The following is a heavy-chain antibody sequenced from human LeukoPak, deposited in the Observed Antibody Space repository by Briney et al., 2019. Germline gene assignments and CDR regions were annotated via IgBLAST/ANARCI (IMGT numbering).Heavy chain of an antibody. V-gene: IGHV3-74*01. Sequence: GGSPRLSCAASGFTFSPYWMKWVRQAPGKGLEWVSRINSDGTVTSYADSVKGRFTVSRDNPKNLLYLQMNSLRAEDTAVYYCARDAEYQLLYDAFDMWGQGTMVTVSS. D-gene: IGHD2-2*01. CDR1: GFTFSPYW. CDR3: ARDAEYQLLYDAFDM. CDR2: INSDGTVT. J-gene: IGHJ3*02.